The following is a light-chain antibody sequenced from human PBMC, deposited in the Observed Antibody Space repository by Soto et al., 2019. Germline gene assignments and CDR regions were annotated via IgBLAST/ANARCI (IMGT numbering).Light chain of an antibody. V-gene: IGLV1-47*01. CDR2: RNN. Sequence: QSVLTQPPSASGTPGQRVTISCSGSSSNIGSHYVYWYQQLPGTAPKLLIYRNNQRPSGVPARFSGSTSGTTASLAISGRRSEDEADYYCAAWDDSLSGSLFGGGTKLTVL. CDR3: AAWDDSLSGSL. J-gene: IGLJ2*01. CDR1: SSNIGSHY.